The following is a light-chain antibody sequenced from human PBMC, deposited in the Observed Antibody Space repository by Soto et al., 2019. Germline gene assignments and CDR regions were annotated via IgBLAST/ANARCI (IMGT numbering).Light chain of an antibody. CDR2: EVS. J-gene: IGLJ1*01. Sequence: QSVLTQPASVSGSPGQSITISCTGTSSDVGSYKYVSWYQQHPGQAPKLMIYEVSNRPSGVSNRFSGSKSGNTASLTISGLQAEDEADYYCSSYTDSNTYVFGSGTKLTVL. CDR1: SSDVGSYKY. V-gene: IGLV2-14*01. CDR3: SSYTDSNTYV.